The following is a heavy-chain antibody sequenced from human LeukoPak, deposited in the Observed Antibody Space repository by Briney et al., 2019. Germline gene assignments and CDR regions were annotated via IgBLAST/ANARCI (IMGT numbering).Heavy chain of an antibody. Sequence: GGSLRLSCAASGFTFSSYWMSWVRQAPGKGLEWVANIKQDGSEKYYVDSVKGRFTISRDNAKNSLYLQMDSLRAEDTAVYYCASALKDSSGYYYYYYGMDVWGQGTTVTVSS. J-gene: IGHJ6*02. D-gene: IGHD3-22*01. CDR3: ASALKDSSGYYYYYYGMDV. V-gene: IGHV3-7*01. CDR2: IKQDGSEK. CDR1: GFTFSSYW.